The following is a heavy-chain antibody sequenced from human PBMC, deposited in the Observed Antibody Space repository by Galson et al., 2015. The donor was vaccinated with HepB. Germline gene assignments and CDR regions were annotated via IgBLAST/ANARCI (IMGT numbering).Heavy chain of an antibody. CDR1: GYTFTGYY. CDR2: INPNSGGT. D-gene: IGHD1-26*01. V-gene: IGHV1-2*04. J-gene: IGHJ6*03. CDR3: ARVSLSGGVGGYMDV. Sequence: SVKVSCKASGYTFTGYYMHWVRQAPGQGLEWMGWINPNSGGTNYAQKFQGWVTMTRDTSISTAYMELSRLRSDDTAVYYCARVSLSGGVGGYMDVWGKGTTVTVSS.